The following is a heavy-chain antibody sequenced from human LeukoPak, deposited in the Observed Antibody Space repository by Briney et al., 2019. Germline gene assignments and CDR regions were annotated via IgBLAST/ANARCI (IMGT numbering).Heavy chain of an antibody. D-gene: IGHD5-12*01. CDR2: ISSSSSYI. J-gene: IGHJ4*02. CDR1: GFTFSSYS. V-gene: IGHV3-21*01. CDR3: ARDEYSGYVHFDY. Sequence: GGSLRLSCAATGFTFSSYSMNWVRQAPGKGLEWVSSISSSSSYIYYADSVKGRFTISRDNAKNSLYLQMNSLRAEDTAVYYCARDEYSGYVHFDYWGQGTLVTVSS.